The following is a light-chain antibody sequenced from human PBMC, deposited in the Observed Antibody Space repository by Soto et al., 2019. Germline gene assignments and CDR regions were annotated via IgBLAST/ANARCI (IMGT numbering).Light chain of an antibody. CDR2: ESN. V-gene: IGLV2-23*01. CDR1: DNDVGGYNL. CDR3: CSYAEGHIWV. Sequence: QSALTQPASVSGSPGQSVTISCTGTDNDVGGYNLVSWFQQHPDKAPKLIIHESNKRPSGVSARFSGSMSDNTASLTISGLRPDDEADYSCCSYAEGHIWVFGGGTKLTVL. J-gene: IGLJ3*02.